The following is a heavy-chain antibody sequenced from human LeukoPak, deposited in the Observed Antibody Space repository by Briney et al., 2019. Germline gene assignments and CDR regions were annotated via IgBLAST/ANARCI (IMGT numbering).Heavy chain of an antibody. CDR3: ARGHYYGSGSYYNPYYYMDV. Sequence: SVKVSCKASGGTFSSYAISWVRQAPGQGLEWMGGIIPIFGTANYAQKFQGRVTITTDESTSTAYMELSSLRSEDTAVYYCARGHYYGSGSYYNPYYYMDVWGKGTTVTVSS. CDR1: GGTFSSYA. V-gene: IGHV1-69*05. D-gene: IGHD3-10*01. J-gene: IGHJ6*03. CDR2: IIPIFGTA.